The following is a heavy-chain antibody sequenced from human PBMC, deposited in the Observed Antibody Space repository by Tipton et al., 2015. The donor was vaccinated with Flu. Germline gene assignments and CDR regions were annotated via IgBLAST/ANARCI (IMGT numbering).Heavy chain of an antibody. CDR1: GGSVSSGSYY. V-gene: IGHV4-61*01. D-gene: IGHD4-17*01. CDR2: IYYSGST. Sequence: TLSLTCTVSGGSVSSGSYYWSWIRQPPGKGLEWIGYIYYSGSTNYNPSLKSRVTISVDTSKNQFSLKLSSVTAADTAVYYCARDQEYGDYAGGFDYWGQGTLVTVSS. CDR3: ARDQEYGDYAGGFDY. J-gene: IGHJ4*02.